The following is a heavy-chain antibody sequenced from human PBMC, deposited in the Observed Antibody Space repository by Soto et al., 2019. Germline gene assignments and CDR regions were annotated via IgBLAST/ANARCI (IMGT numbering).Heavy chain of an antibody. CDR3: ARGVYGPIFGVVSLDY. J-gene: IGHJ4*02. V-gene: IGHV4-39*01. Sequence: SETLSLTCTVSGGSISSSGYYWGWVRQPPGKGLEWIGSIYYGVTSFYNPSLKSRVTISVDTSKNQFSLNLTSVTAADTAVYYCARGVYGPIFGVVSLDYWGQGTLVTVSS. CDR2: IYYGVTS. D-gene: IGHD3-3*01. CDR1: GGSISSSGYY.